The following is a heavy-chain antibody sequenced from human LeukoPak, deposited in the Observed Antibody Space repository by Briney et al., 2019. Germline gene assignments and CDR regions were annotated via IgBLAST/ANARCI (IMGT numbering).Heavy chain of an antibody. Sequence: GASVKVSCKVSGYTLTELSMHWVRQAPGKGLEWMGGFDPEDGETIYAQKFQGRVTMTEDTSTDTAYMELSSLRSEDTAVYYCATLPVRCGEVLACDWFDPWGQGTLVTVSS. D-gene: IGHD3-10*01. V-gene: IGHV1-24*01. CDR2: FDPEDGET. J-gene: IGHJ5*02. CDR1: GYTLTELS. CDR3: ATLPVRCGEVLACDWFDP.